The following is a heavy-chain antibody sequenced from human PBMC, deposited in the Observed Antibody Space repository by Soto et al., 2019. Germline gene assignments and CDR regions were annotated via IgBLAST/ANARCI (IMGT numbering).Heavy chain of an antibody. V-gene: IGHV3-30-3*01. CDR3: ARDVVGATWRPYAFDI. J-gene: IGHJ3*02. CDR2: ISYDGSNK. CDR1: GFTFSSYA. Sequence: PGGSLRLSCAASGFTFSSYAMHWVRQAPGKGLEWVAVISYDGSNKYYADSVKGRFTISRDNSKNTLYLQMNSLRAEDTAVYYCARDVVGATWRPYAFDISGQGTIVTVSS. D-gene: IGHD1-26*01.